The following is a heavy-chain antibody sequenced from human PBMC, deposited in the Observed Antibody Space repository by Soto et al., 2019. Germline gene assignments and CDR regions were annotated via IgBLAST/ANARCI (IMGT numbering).Heavy chain of an antibody. Sequence: PGGSLRLSCAASGDIFNGFGMHGVRKAPGKGLEWVAVIRLSGGNIYYADSVKGRFTISRDNSKNTLYLQMNSLRAEDTAVYYCAKDSSGWYSVDYWGQGTLVTVSS. CDR2: IRLSGGNI. J-gene: IGHJ4*02. CDR3: AKDSSGWYSVDY. D-gene: IGHD6-19*01. V-gene: IGHV3-30*02. CDR1: GDIFNGFG.